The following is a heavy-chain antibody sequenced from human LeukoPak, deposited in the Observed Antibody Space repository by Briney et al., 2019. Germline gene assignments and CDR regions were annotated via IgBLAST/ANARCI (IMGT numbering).Heavy chain of an antibody. CDR2: MPYDGSNK. J-gene: IGHJ4*02. Sequence: QPGGSLRLSCAASGFTFSSYALHWVRQAPGKGLEWVAVMPYDGSNKYYADSVKGRFTISRDNSKNTLYLQMNSLRAEDTAVYYCVRDYYDSSGYYYGDYWGQGTLVTVSS. D-gene: IGHD3-22*01. V-gene: IGHV3-30-3*01. CDR1: GFTFSSYA. CDR3: VRDYYDSSGYYYGDY.